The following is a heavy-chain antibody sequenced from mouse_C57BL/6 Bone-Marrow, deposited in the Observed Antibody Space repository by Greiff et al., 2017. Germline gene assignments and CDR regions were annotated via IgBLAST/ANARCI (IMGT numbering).Heavy chain of an antibody. CDR3: ARVWSLGDY. J-gene: IGHJ2*01. V-gene: IGHV1-19*01. CDR2: INPYNGGT. CDR1: GYTFTDYY. Sequence: ELKLLESGPVLVKPGASVKMSCKASGYTFTDYYMNWVKQSHGKSLEWIGVINPYNGGTSYNQKFKGKATLTVDKSSSTAYMELNSLTSEDSAVYYCARVWSLGDYWGQGTTLTVS. D-gene: IGHD2-10*02.